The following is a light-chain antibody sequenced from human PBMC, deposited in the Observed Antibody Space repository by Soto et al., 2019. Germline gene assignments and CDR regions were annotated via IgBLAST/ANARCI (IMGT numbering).Light chain of an antibody. CDR3: QQYHNWPRT. V-gene: IGKV3-15*01. Sequence: EIVLTQSPGTLSLSPGESATLSCRASQTFTRNYLAWFQHKPGQAPRLLIYGASTRATGIPARFSGSGSGTEFTLTITGLQSEDFAVYYCQQYHNWPRTFGQGTKVDIK. CDR2: GAS. J-gene: IGKJ1*01. CDR1: QTFTRN.